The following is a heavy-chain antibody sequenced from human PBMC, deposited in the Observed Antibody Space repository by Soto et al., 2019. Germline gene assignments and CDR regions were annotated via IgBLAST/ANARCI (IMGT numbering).Heavy chain of an antibody. CDR2: ISWSSGNI. D-gene: IGHD3-3*01. Sequence: SLRLSCTASGFTFGDHAMHWVRQGPGRGLEWVSGISWSSGNIAYANSVKGRFTISRDNAKNSLYLQMNSLRVEDTALYYCAKDQYSDFWGALRTNFGLDVWGQGTTVTVSS. CDR3: AKDQYSDFWGALRTNFGLDV. V-gene: IGHV3-9*01. J-gene: IGHJ6*02. CDR1: GFTFGDHA.